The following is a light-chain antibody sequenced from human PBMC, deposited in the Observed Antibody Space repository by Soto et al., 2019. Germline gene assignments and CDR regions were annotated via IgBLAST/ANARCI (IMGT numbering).Light chain of an antibody. J-gene: IGLJ2*01. V-gene: IGLV1-40*01. CDR2: GNS. CDR3: QSYDSSLSGSV. Sequence: QAVVTQPPSVSGAPGQRVTISCTGSSSNIGAGYDVHWYQQLPGTAPKLLIYGNSNRPSGVPDRFSGSKSGTSDSLAITGLQAEDEADYYCQSYDSSLSGSVFGGGTKLTVL. CDR1: SSNIGAGYD.